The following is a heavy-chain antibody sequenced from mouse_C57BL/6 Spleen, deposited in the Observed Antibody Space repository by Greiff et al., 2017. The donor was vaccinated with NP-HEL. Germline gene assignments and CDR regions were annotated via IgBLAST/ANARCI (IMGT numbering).Heavy chain of an antibody. V-gene: IGHV1-42*01. D-gene: IGHD1-1*01. CDR3: ANYGSSHWYFDV. Sequence: VQLKESGPELVKPGASVKISCKASGYSFPGYYMNWVTQSPEKSLEWIGEINPSTGGTTYNQKFKAKATLTVDNSSSTAYMQLKSLTSEDSAVYYCANYGSSHWYFDVWGTGTTVTVSS. CDR1: GYSFPGYY. CDR2: INPSTGGT. J-gene: IGHJ1*03.